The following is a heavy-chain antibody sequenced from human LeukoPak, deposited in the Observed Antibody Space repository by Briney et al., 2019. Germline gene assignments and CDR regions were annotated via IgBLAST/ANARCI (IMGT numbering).Heavy chain of an antibody. CDR2: IYYTET. J-gene: IGHJ4*02. V-gene: IGHV4-59*12. Sequence: SETLSLTCTVSGGSISSYYWSWIRQPPGKGLEWIGYIYYTETSYNPSLKSRVTISVDTSKNQFSLKLSSVTAADTAVYYCARVTGYIVEDYFDYWGQGTLVTVSS. CDR3: ARVTGYIVEDYFDY. CDR1: GGSISSYY. D-gene: IGHD3-22*01.